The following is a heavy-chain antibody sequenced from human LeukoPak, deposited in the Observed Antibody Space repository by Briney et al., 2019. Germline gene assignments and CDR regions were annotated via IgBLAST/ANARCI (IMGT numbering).Heavy chain of an antibody. CDR1: GDXVSRTGAS. CDR3: TNGYNWNYFDY. D-gene: IGHD1-20*01. CDR2: TYYRSRWYN. Sequence: SQTLSLTCAISGDXVSRTGASWNWIRQSPSTGPQWLGRTYYRSRWYNDYAVSVKSRITINPDTSRNQFSLHLNSVTPEDTAVYYCTNGYNWNYFDYWGQGTLVTVSS. J-gene: IGHJ4*02. V-gene: IGHV6-1*01.